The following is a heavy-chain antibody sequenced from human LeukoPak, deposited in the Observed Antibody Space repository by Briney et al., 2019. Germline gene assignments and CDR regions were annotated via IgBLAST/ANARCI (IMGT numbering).Heavy chain of an antibody. Sequence: GGSLRLSCAAPGFTFSSYWMSWVRQAPGKGLEWVAVISYDGSNKYYADSVKGRFTISRDNSKNTLYLQMNSLRAEDTAVYYCARGITYDAFDIWGQGTMVTVSS. V-gene: IGHV3-30-3*01. CDR3: ARGITYDAFDI. D-gene: IGHD3-10*01. J-gene: IGHJ3*02. CDR2: ISYDGSNK. CDR1: GFTFSSYW.